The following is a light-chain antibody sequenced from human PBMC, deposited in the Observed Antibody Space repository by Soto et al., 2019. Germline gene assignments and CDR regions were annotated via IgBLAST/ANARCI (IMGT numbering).Light chain of an antibody. CDR3: QQRGRWPAT. V-gene: IGKV3-11*01. J-gene: IGKJ3*01. Sequence: LLAQSPATLSLSPGERATLSCRASQSVNNFLAWDQQKPGQAPRLPIYDASYRASGTPGRFSGSGSGTHFTLTISSLEPEDSEVYYCQQRGRWPATFGPGTKVDIK. CDR1: QSVNNF. CDR2: DAS.